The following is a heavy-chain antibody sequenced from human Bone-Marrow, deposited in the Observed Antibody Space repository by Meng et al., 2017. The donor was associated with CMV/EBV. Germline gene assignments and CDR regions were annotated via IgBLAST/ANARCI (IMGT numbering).Heavy chain of an antibody. Sequence: SVKVSCKASGGTFSSYTISWVRQAPGQGLEWMGRIIPILGIANYAQKFQGRVTITADKSTSTAYMELSSLRSEDTAVYYCARGGAAAGYYYGMDVWGQGTTVTVSS. CDR3: ARGGAAAGYYYGMDV. V-gene: IGHV1-69*02. CDR1: GGTFSSYT. J-gene: IGHJ6*02. CDR2: IIPILGIA. D-gene: IGHD6-13*01.